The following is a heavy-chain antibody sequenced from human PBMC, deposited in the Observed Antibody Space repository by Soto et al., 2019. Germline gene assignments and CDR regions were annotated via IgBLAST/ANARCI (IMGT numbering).Heavy chain of an antibody. CDR3: ARGGSTDAFDT. Sequence: GGSLRPSCAASGFTFSSYGMRWVRQAPGKGLEWVAVIWYNGSNKYYADSVKGRFTISRDNSKNTLYLQMNSLRAEDTAVYYCARGGSTDAFDTWGQGTMVTVSS. CDR1: GFTFSSYG. D-gene: IGHD3-10*01. V-gene: IGHV3-33*08. J-gene: IGHJ3*02. CDR2: IWYNGSNK.